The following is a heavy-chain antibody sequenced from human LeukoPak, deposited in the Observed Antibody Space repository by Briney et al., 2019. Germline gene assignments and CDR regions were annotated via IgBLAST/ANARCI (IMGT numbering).Heavy chain of an antibody. CDR1: GFTFSSYE. J-gene: IGHJ2*01. CDR3: ARDGNISPGDDFWSGYYLGNWYFAL. CDR2: ISSSSSYI. V-gene: IGHV3-21*01. D-gene: IGHD3-3*01. Sequence: GGSLRLSCAASGFTFSSYEMNWVRQAPGKGLEWVSSISSSSSYIYYADSVKGRFTISRDNAKNSLYLQMNSLRAEDTAVYYCARDGNISPGDDFWSGYYLGNWYFALWGRGTLLTVSS.